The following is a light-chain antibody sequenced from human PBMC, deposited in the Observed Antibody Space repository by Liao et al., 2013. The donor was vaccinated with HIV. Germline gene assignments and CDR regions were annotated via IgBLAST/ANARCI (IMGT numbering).Light chain of an antibody. J-gene: IGLJ1*01. V-gene: IGLV3-21*01. CDR1: NIGSKS. CDR3: QAWDGFIAYV. CDR2: YDS. Sequence: SYXLTQPPSVSVAPGKTARITCGGNNIGSKSVHWYQQKPGQAPVLVIYYDSDRPSGIPERFSGSNSGNTATLTISGTQALDEADYYCQAWDGFIAYVFGGGTKVTVL.